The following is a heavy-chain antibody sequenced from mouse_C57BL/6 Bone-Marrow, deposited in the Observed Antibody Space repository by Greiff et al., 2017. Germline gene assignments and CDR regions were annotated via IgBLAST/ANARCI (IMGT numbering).Heavy chain of an antibody. CDR1: EYEFTSHD. Sequence: EVKVVESGGGLVQPGESLKLSCESNEYEFTSHDMSWVRQTPEKRLELVAAISSNGGSTYYPDTMERRFIISRDNTKKTLYLQMRSLRSEDTAWIYCSRLTYDYEYFDVWGTGTTVTVSS. D-gene: IGHD2-4*01. CDR2: ISSNGGST. J-gene: IGHJ1*03. CDR3: SRLTYDYEYFDV. V-gene: IGHV5-2*01.